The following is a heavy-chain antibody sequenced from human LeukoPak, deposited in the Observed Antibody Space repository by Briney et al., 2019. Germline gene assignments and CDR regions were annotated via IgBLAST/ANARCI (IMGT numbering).Heavy chain of an antibody. Sequence: PSETLSLTCAVYGGSFSGYYWSWIRQPPGKGLEWIGEINHSGSTNYNPSLKSRVTISVDTSKNQFSLKLSSVTAADTAVYYCASGPGYSITTADWGQGTLVTVSS. CDR3: ASGPGYSITTAD. CDR1: GGSFSGYY. D-gene: IGHD5-12*01. CDR2: INHSGST. V-gene: IGHV4-34*01. J-gene: IGHJ4*02.